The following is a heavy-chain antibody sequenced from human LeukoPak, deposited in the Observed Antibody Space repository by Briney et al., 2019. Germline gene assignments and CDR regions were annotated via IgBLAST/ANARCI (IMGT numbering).Heavy chain of an antibody. CDR1: GFTFSNYG. J-gene: IGHJ4*02. D-gene: IGHD4-17*01. Sequence: GGSLRLSCAASGFTFSNYGMNWVRQAPGKGLEWVSYISSSATIIYYAESVKGRLTISRDNAKNSLYLQMNSLRAEDTAVYYCARAFYGEDYFDYWGQGTLVTVSS. V-gene: IGHV3-48*04. CDR2: ISSSATII. CDR3: ARAFYGEDYFDY.